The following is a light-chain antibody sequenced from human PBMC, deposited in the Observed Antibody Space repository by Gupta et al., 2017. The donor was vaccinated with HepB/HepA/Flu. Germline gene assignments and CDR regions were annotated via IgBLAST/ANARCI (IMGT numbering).Light chain of an antibody. V-gene: IGLV8-61*01. Sequence: TVVTQEPSFSVSPGGTVTLPCGLSSGSVSTSYYPSWYQQTPGQPPRTLIYNTNTRSSGVPDRFSGSILGNKAALTITGAQADDESDYYCVLYMGSGIWVFGGGTKLTVL. CDR1: SGSVSTSYY. J-gene: IGLJ3*02. CDR2: NTN. CDR3: VLYMGSGIWV.